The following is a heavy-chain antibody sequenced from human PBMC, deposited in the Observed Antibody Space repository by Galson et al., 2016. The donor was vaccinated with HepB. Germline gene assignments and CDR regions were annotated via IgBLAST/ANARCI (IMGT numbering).Heavy chain of an antibody. V-gene: IGHV3-23*01. J-gene: IGHJ4*02. CDR1: GFTLAGNG. CDR3: GGHGGHSA. Sequence: SLRLSCAASGFTLAGNGMTWARQAPGKGLEWVSDIGGSDGYTYYADSVKGRFTISRDNSKNIVCLQMNSLRAEDTAIYYCGGHGGHSAWGQGTLVTVSS. D-gene: IGHD2-15*01. CDR2: IGGSDGYT.